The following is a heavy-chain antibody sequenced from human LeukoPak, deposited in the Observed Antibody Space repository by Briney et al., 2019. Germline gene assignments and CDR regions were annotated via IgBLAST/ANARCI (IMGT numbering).Heavy chain of an antibody. CDR1: GFTVSSNY. CDR3: AFSLYCSSTSCYWPGMDV. CDR2: IYSGGST. Sequence: GGSLRLSCAASGFTVSSNYMSWVRQAPGKGLEWVSVIYSGGSTYYADSMKGRFTISRDNSKNTLYLQMNSLRAEDTAVYYCAFSLYCSSTSCYWPGMDVWGQGTTVTVSS. J-gene: IGHJ6*02. D-gene: IGHD2-2*01. V-gene: IGHV3-53*01.